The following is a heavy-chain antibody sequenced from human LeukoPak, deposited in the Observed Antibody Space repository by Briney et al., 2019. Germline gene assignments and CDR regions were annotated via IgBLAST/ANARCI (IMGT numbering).Heavy chain of an antibody. CDR2: IKQDGSEN. CDR1: GFTFSSYW. J-gene: IGHJ4*02. D-gene: IGHD3-10*01. CDR3: ARGMIEVDLWSGGDY. V-gene: IGHV3-7*01. Sequence: GGSLRLSCAASGFTFSSYWMNWVRQAPGKGLEWVANIKQDGSENYYVDSVKGRFTISRDNAKNSLYLQMNSLRAEDTAVYYCARGMIEVDLWSGGDYWGQGTLVTVSS.